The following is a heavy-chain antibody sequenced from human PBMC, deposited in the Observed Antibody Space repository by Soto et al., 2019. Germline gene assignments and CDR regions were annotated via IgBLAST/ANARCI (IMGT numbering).Heavy chain of an antibody. J-gene: IGHJ4*02. CDR2: ISSNGGST. CDR3: VKDAYANYYDSSGYWIY. V-gene: IGHV3-64D*08. CDR1: GFTFSSYA. Sequence: GGSLRLSCSASGFTFSSYAMHWVRQAPGKGLEYVSAISSNGGSTYYADSVKGRFTISRDNSKNTLYLQMSSLRAEDTAVYYCVKDAYANYYDSSGYWIYWGQGTLVTVSS. D-gene: IGHD3-22*01.